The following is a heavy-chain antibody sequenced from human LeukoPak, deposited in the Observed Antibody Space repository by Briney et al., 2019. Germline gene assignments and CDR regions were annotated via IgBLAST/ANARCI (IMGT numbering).Heavy chain of an antibody. V-gene: IGHV1-2*02. D-gene: IGHD1-14*01. CDR3: ARAGTRGDFDY. Sequence: ASVKVSCTASGYPFTGYYVHWVRQAPGQGLEWMGCINPDSGGANYAQKFQGRVTMTRDTSISTAYIELTSDDRAVYYCARAGTRGDFDYWGQGTLVIVSS. CDR2: INPDSGGA. J-gene: IGHJ4*02. CDR1: GYPFTGYY.